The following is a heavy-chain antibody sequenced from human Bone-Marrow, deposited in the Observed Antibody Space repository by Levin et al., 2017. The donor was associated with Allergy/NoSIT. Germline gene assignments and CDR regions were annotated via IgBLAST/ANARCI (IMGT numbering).Heavy chain of an antibody. Sequence: GESLKISCKASGYTFTSYGISWVRQAPGQGLEWVGWISLDKGNTKYGQKVQGRVTLTTDTSTSTAYMELRSLRSDDTAVYYCARDGENSWYVYWGQGTLVTVSS. D-gene: IGHD6-13*01. CDR1: GYTFTSYG. CDR2: ISLDKGNT. V-gene: IGHV1-18*01. J-gene: IGHJ4*02. CDR3: ARDGENSWYVY.